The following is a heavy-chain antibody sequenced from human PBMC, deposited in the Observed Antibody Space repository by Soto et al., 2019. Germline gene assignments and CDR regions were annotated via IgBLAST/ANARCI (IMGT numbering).Heavy chain of an antibody. CDR3: ARDLDTATYFDY. CDR1: GGSISSGDYY. Sequence: PSETLSLTCTVSGGSISSGDYYWSWIRQPPGKGLEWIGYIYYSGSTFYNPSLRSRVTISVDTSKNQFSLKLSSVTAADTAVYYCARDLDTATYFDYWGHGTLVTVSS. D-gene: IGHD5-18*01. CDR2: IYYSGST. J-gene: IGHJ4*01. V-gene: IGHV4-30-4*01.